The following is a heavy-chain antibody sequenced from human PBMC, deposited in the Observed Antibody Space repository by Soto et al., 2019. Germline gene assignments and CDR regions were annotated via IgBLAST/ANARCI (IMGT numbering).Heavy chain of an antibody. V-gene: IGHV5-10-1*01. CDR2: IDPSDSYT. Sequence: PGESLKISCKGSGYSFTSYWISWVRQMPGKGLEWMGIIDPSDSYTNYSPSFQGHVTISADKSISTAYLQWSSLKASDTAMYYCARLGESSGYYYGPLGYWGQGTMGTVSS. D-gene: IGHD3-22*01. J-gene: IGHJ4*02. CDR3: ARLGESSGYYYGPLGY. CDR1: GYSFTSYW.